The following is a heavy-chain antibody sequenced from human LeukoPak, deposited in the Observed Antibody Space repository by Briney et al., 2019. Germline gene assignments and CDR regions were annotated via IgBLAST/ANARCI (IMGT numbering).Heavy chain of an antibody. V-gene: IGHV4-34*01. CDR3: ARVGYDYVWGSYRQQQESSFDP. J-gene: IGHJ5*02. Sequence: SETLSLTCAVYGGSFSGYYWSWIRQPPGKGLEWIGEINHSGSTNYNPSLKSRVTISVDTSKNQFSLKPSSVTAADTAVYYCARVGYDYVWGSYRQQQESSFDPWGQGTLVTVSS. CDR2: INHSGST. CDR1: GGSFSGYY. D-gene: IGHD3-16*02.